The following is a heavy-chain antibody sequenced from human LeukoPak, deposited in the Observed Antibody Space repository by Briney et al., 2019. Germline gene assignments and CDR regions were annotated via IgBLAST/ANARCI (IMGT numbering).Heavy chain of an antibody. J-gene: IGHJ3*01. CDR3: ARGDFGETNTAFDV. CDR1: GYTFTDYD. V-gene: IGHV1-8*03. Sequence: ASVKVSCKTSGYTFTDYDVHWVRQAPGQGLEWMGWINPNSATTNYAQRLQGRVTFTRDTSLSVTYMGLSSLTSEDAAVYFCARGDFGETNTAFDVWGQGTLVAVSS. CDR2: INPNSATT. D-gene: IGHD4-17*01.